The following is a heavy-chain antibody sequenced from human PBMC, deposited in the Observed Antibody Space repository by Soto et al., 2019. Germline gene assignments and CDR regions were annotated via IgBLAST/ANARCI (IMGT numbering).Heavy chain of an antibody. Sequence: GGSLRLSCAASGFTFSSYGMHWVRQAPGKGLEWVAVIWYDGSNKYYADSVKGRFTISRDNSKNTLYLQMNSLRAEDTAVYYCARALYYYDSSGHLNSEATYYYYYGMDVWGQGTTVTVSS. J-gene: IGHJ6*02. CDR3: ARALYYYDSSGHLNSEATYYYYYGMDV. V-gene: IGHV3-33*01. D-gene: IGHD3-22*01. CDR1: GFTFSSYG. CDR2: IWYDGSNK.